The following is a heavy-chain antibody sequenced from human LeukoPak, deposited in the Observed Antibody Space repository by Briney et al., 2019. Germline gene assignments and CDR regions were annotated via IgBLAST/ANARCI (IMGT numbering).Heavy chain of an antibody. J-gene: IGHJ4*02. Sequence: PGGSLRLSCAASGFTFSNYAMSWVRQAPGKGLEWVSAISGSGGSTYYADSVKGRFTISRDNSKNTLYLQMNSLRAEDTAVYYCAKDRSSPYYYGSGSAIDYWGQGTLVTVSS. CDR3: AKDRSSPYYYGSGSAIDY. CDR1: GFTFSNYA. V-gene: IGHV3-23*01. CDR2: ISGSGGST. D-gene: IGHD3-10*01.